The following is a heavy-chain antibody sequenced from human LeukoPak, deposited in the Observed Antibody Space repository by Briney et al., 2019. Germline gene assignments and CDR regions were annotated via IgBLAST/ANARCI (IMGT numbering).Heavy chain of an antibody. V-gene: IGHV3-23*01. J-gene: IGHJ3*02. CDR1: GFTFSSYA. D-gene: IGHD4/OR15-4a*01. CDR3: AKRTVLTADAFDI. Sequence: GGSLRLSCAVSGFTFSSYAMSWVRQAPGKGLEWVSGISGSGGSTYYTDSVKGRFTISRDNSKNTLYLQMNSLRAEDTAVYYCAKRTVLTADAFDIWGQGTMVTVPS. CDR2: ISGSGGST.